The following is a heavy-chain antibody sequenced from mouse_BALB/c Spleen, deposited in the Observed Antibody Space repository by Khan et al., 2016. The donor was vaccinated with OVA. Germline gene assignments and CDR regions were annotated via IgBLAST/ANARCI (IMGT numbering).Heavy chain of an antibody. J-gene: IGHJ3*01. CDR2: INPSNDYS. CDR3: ARGGYGSFGF. Sequence: QVQLKESGAELARPGASVKMSCKASGYIFTNYMMHWVKQRPGQGLEWIGDINPSNDYSNYNQNFKDKATLTADKSSSTAYMQLSSLTSEDSAVXYCARGGYGSFGFWGQGTLVTVSA. CDR1: GYIFTNYM. D-gene: IGHD1-1*01. V-gene: IGHV1-4*01.